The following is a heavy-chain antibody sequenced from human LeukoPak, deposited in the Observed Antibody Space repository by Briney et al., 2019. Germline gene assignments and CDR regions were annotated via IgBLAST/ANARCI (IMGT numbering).Heavy chain of an antibody. J-gene: IGHJ4*02. D-gene: IGHD6-19*01. Sequence: ASVKVSCKASGYTFTGYYIHWVRQAPGQGLEWMGWINPNSGGTNYAQKFQGRVTITRDTSISTAYMELSSLRSEDTAVYYCARVAGSIDYWGQGTLVTVSS. V-gene: IGHV1-2*02. CDR2: INPNSGGT. CDR1: GYTFTGYY. CDR3: ARVAGSIDY.